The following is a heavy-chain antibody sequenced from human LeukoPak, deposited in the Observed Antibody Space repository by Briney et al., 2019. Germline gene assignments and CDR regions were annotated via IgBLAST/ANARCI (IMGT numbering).Heavy chain of an antibody. Sequence: PGGSLRLSCAASGFTLSSYWMTWVRQAPGKGREGGANIKQDGSEKYYVDSVKGRFTISRDNAKNPLYLQLNSVRAEDTAVYYCARGTGIASYYFDYWGQGTLVTVSS. CDR3: ARGTGIASYYFDY. D-gene: IGHD6-13*01. V-gene: IGHV3-7*01. CDR2: IKQDGSEK. J-gene: IGHJ4*02. CDR1: GFTLSSYW.